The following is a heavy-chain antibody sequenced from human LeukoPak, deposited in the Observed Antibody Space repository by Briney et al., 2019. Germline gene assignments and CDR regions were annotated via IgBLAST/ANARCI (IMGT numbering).Heavy chain of an antibody. Sequence: GGSLRLSCAASGFTFSSAWMTWVRQAPGKGLEYVARIKSKVDGETTDYITPVKGRFIISRDDSKNTLYLQMNSLRTEDTAVYYCSRRFWTGYYDSWGQGTLVTVSS. J-gene: IGHJ4*02. CDR1: GFTFSSAW. CDR2: IKSKVDGETT. D-gene: IGHD3/OR15-3a*01. V-gene: IGHV3-15*01. CDR3: SRRFWTGYYDS.